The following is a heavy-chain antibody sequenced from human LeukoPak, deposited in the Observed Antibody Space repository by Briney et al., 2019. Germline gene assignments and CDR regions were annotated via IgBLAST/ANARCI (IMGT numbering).Heavy chain of an antibody. V-gene: IGHV4-59*08. CDR1: GGSISSYY. D-gene: IGHD5-18*01. Sequence: SETLSLTCAVSGGSISSYYWSWIRQPPGKGLEWIGYISYSGSTNYNPSLKSRVTISVDTSKNQFSLKLSSVTAADTAVYYCATSYSYAYGDYWGQGTLVTVSS. J-gene: IGHJ4*02. CDR3: ATSYSYAYGDY. CDR2: ISYSGST.